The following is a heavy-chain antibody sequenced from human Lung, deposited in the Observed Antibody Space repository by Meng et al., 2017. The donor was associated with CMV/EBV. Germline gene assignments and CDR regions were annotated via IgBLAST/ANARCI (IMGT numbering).Heavy chain of an antibody. D-gene: IGHD3-3*01. J-gene: IGHJ5*02. CDR2: INHSGST. CDR3: ARGRRGGFLEWLLSGNWFDP. Sequence: SETLSLTCAVYGGSFSGYYWSWIRQPPGKGLEWIGEINHSGSTNYNPSLKSRVTISVDTSKNQFSLKLSSVTAADTAVYYCARGRRGGFLEWLLSGNWFDPWGQGTXVTVYS. V-gene: IGHV4-34*01. CDR1: GGSFSGYY.